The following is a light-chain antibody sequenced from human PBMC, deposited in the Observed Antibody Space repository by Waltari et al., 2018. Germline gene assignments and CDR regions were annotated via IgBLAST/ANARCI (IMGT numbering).Light chain of an antibody. CDR3: SAWDSDLTVYV. J-gene: IGLJ1*01. CDR1: RNNVGNQG. Sequence: QAGLTQPPSVSKGSRQTATLSCTGNRNNVGNQGAAWLQQHQGQPPKLLSYRNNNRPSGISDRFSASRSGNTAFLTISGLQPEDEADYYCSAWDSDLTVYVFGTGTKVTVL. CDR2: RNN. V-gene: IGLV10-54*04.